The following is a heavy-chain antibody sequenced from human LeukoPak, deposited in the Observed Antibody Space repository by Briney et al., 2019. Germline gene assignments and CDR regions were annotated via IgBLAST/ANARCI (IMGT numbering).Heavy chain of an antibody. V-gene: IGHV1-2*02. CDR2: INPDNGAI. CDR3: TRERLSPGKGFDH. J-gene: IGHJ4*02. D-gene: IGHD4-23*01. Sequence: ASVRVSCKTSGYTFIGYYMHWVRQAPGRGLEWMGWINPDNGAINYAQKFQGRVTMTRHTSINTVYMELSRLGFDDTAVYYCTRERLSPGKGFDHWGQGTLVTVSS. CDR1: GYTFIGYY.